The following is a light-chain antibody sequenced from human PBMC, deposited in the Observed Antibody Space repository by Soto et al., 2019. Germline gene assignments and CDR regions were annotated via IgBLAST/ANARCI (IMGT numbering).Light chain of an antibody. CDR2: GAS. J-gene: IGKJ1*01. CDR1: QSVSNNY. Sequence: TQSPSTLSASVGDRVTITCRASQSVSNNYLAWYQQKPGQAPRLLIYGASTRASGIPDRFSGSGSGTDFTLTISRLEPEDSAVYYCQQYGSSPTWTFGQGTKVDI. CDR3: QQYGSSPTWT. V-gene: IGKV3-20*01.